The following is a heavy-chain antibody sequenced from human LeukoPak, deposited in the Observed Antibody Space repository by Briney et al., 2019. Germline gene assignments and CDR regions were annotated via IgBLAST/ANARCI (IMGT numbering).Heavy chain of an antibody. V-gene: IGHV4-31*03. CDR2: IYYSGST. J-gene: IGHJ4*02. D-gene: IGHD6-13*01. CDR3: ARLLGSSWYYFDY. Sequence: SQTLSLTCTVSGGSISSGGYYWSWIRQHPGRGLEWIGYIYYSGSTSYNPSLKSRVTISVDTSKNQFSLKLSSVTAADTAVYYCARLLGSSWYYFDYWGQGTLVTVSS. CDR1: GGSISSGGYY.